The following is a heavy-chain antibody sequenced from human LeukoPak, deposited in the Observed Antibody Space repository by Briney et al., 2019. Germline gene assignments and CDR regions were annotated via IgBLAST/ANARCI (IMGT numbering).Heavy chain of an antibody. D-gene: IGHD6-6*01. V-gene: IGHV3-74*01. CDR2: INSDGSST. CDR3: AREAQYSSSENFDY. J-gene: IGHJ4*02. Sequence: PGGSLRLSCAASGVTFSSYWMHWVRHAPGKGLVWVSRINSDGSSTNYADSVKGRFTISRDNAKNTLYLQMTSLRAEDTAVYYCAREAQYSSSENFDYWGQGTLVTVSS. CDR1: GVTFSSYW.